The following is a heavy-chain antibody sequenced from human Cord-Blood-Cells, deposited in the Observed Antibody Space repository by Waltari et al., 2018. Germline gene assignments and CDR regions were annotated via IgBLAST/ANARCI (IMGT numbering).Heavy chain of an antibody. V-gene: IGHV4-34*01. CDR3: ARRAYDILTGYSDAFDI. D-gene: IGHD3-9*01. CDR1: RGSSSGYY. J-gene: IGHJ3*02. Sequence: QVQLQQWGAGLLKPSETLSLTCAVYRGSSSGYYWSWIRQPTGKGVEWIGEINHSGSTNYNPSLKSRVTISVDTSKNQFSLKLSSVTAADTAVYYFARRAYDILTGYSDAFDIWGQGTMVTVSS. CDR2: INHSGST.